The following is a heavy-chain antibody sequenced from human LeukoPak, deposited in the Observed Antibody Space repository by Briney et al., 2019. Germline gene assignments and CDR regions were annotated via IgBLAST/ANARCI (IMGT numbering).Heavy chain of an antibody. D-gene: IGHD6-19*01. CDR3: AKGAGQWLVPSEYFQY. Sequence: GSLRLSCAASGFTFSSYWMTWVRQAPGKGLEWVSSISSGGHSTYYAGSVKGRFTISRDNSKNTLYLQMNSLRAEDTAVYYCAKGAGQWLVPSEYFQYWGQGTLVTVSS. CDR1: GFTFSSYW. CDR2: ISSGGHST. J-gene: IGHJ1*01. V-gene: IGHV3-23*01.